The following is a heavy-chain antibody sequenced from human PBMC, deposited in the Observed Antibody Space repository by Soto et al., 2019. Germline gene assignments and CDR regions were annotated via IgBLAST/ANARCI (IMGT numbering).Heavy chain of an antibody. Sequence: SETLSLTCTVSGGSIISSSYYWGWIRQPPGKGLEWIGSIYYSGSTYYNPSLKSRATISVDTSKNQFSLKLSSVTAADTAVYYCATIDGDYVWYFDLWGRGTLVTVSS. D-gene: IGHD4-17*01. J-gene: IGHJ2*01. CDR2: IYYSGST. V-gene: IGHV4-39*01. CDR1: GGSIISSSYY. CDR3: ATIDGDYVWYFDL.